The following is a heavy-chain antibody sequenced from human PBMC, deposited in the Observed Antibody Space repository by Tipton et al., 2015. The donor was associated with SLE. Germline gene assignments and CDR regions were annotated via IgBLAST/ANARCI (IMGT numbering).Heavy chain of an antibody. D-gene: IGHD4-17*01. V-gene: IGHV4-34*01. CDR2: INHSGST. CDR1: GGSFSGYY. Sequence: TLSLTCAVYGGSFSGYYWSWIRQPPGKGLEWIGEINHSGSTNYNPSLKSRVTISVDTSKNQFSLKLSSVTAADTAVYYCARSYGEGDFDYWGQGTLVTVSP. J-gene: IGHJ4*02. CDR3: ARSYGEGDFDY.